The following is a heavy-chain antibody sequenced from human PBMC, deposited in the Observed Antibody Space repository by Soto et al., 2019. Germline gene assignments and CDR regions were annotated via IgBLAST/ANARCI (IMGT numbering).Heavy chain of an antibody. V-gene: IGHV1-69*13. Sequence: VASVKVSCKASGGTFSSYAISWVRQAPGQGLEWMGGIIPIFGTANYAQKFQGRVTITADESTSTAYMELSSLRSEDTAVYYCARGNRFYLTIAAAGTEWFDPWGQGTLVTVSS. D-gene: IGHD6-13*01. CDR3: ARGNRFYLTIAAAGTEWFDP. CDR2: IIPIFGTA. CDR1: GGTFSSYA. J-gene: IGHJ5*02.